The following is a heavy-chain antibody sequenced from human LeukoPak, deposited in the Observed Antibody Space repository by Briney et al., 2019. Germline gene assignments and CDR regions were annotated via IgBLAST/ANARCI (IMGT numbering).Heavy chain of an antibody. CDR3: AREWTDDAFDI. V-gene: IGHV3-7*01. Sequence: PGGSLRLSCAASGLRLSDHYMSWVRQAPGKGLEWVANIKQDGSWKFYVDSVKGRFTISRDNAKNSLYLQMNSLSAEDTAVYYCAREWTDDAFDIWGQGTMVTVSS. CDR2: IKQDGSWK. D-gene: IGHD3/OR15-3a*01. J-gene: IGHJ3*02. CDR1: GLRLSDHY.